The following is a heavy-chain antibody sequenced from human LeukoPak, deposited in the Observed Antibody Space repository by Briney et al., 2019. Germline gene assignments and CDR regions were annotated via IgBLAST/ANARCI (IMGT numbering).Heavy chain of an antibody. Sequence: GGSLRLSCAASGFTFSSYEMNWVRQAPGKGLEWVSYISSSGSTIYYADSVKGRFTISRDNAKNTLYLQMNSLRAEDTAVYYCAKDLARYYDSSAHDYWGQGTLVTVSS. D-gene: IGHD3-22*01. V-gene: IGHV3-48*03. J-gene: IGHJ4*02. CDR3: AKDLARYYDSSAHDY. CDR2: ISSSGSTI. CDR1: GFTFSSYE.